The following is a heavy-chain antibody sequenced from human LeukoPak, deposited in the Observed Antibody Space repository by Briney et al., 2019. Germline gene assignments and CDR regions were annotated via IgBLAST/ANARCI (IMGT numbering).Heavy chain of an antibody. Sequence: GRSLRLSCAASGFTFSSYAMHWVRQAPGKGLEWVAVIPYDGSNKYYADSVKGRFTISRDNSKNTLYLQMNSLRAEDTAVYYCARERVLRYFDWLINPPDYWGQGTLVTVSS. CDR2: IPYDGSNK. J-gene: IGHJ4*02. CDR3: ARERVLRYFDWLINPPDY. V-gene: IGHV3-30-3*01. D-gene: IGHD3-9*01. CDR1: GFTFSSYA.